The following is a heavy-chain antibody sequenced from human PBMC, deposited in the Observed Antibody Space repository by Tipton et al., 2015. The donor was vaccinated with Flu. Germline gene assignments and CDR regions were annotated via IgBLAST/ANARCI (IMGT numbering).Heavy chain of an antibody. D-gene: IGHD2-2*01. Sequence: TLSLTCSVSGGSVGSPYCWGWVRRPPGKGLEWIGSIYHSGSTYYNPSLKSRVTISVDTSKNQFSLKLSSVTAADTAVYYCARDPSLGMPDYFDYWGQGTLVTASS. CDR3: ARDPSLGMPDYFDY. J-gene: IGHJ4*02. CDR1: GGSVGSPYC. V-gene: IGHV4-38-2*02. CDR2: IYHSGST.